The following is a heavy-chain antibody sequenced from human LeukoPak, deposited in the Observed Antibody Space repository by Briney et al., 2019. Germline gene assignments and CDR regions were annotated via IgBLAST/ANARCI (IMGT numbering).Heavy chain of an antibody. CDR3: ARRWKWRYYFDY. V-gene: IGHV4-34*01. Sequence: PSETLSLTCAVYGGSFSGYYWSWIRQPPGKGLEWIGEINHSGSTNYNPSLKSRVTISVDTSKNQFSLKLSSVTAADTAVYYCARRWKWRYYFDYWGQGTLVTVSS. J-gene: IGHJ4*02. CDR1: GGSFSGYY. D-gene: IGHD1-1*01. CDR2: INHSGST.